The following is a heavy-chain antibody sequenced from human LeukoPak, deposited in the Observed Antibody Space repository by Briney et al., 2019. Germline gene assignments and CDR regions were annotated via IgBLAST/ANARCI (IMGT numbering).Heavy chain of an antibody. J-gene: IGHJ5*02. Sequence: PSETLSLTCAAYGGSFSGYYWSWIRQPPGKGLEWIGEINHSGSTNYNPSLKSRVTISVDTSKNQFSLKLSSVTAADTAVYYCARGPRWFDPWGQGTLVTVSS. CDR1: GGSFSGYY. CDR2: INHSGST. V-gene: IGHV4-34*01. CDR3: ARGPRWFDP.